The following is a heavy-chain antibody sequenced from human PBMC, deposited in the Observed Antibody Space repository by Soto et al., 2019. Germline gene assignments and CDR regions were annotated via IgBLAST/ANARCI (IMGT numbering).Heavy chain of an antibody. D-gene: IGHD6-19*01. CDR2: ISGSGGST. V-gene: IGHV3-23*01. Sequence: EVQLLESGGGLVQPGGSLRLSCAASGFTFSSYAMSWVRQAPGKGLEWVSAISGSGGSTYYADAVKGRFTISRDNSKNTLDLQMNSLRAEDTAVYYCAKDSLSSGWYGAFDYWGQGTLVTVSS. CDR3: AKDSLSSGWYGAFDY. J-gene: IGHJ4*02. CDR1: GFTFSSYA.